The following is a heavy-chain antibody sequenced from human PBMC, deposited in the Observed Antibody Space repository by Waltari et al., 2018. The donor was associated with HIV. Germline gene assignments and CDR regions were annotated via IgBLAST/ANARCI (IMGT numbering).Heavy chain of an antibody. CDR1: GFSLSTSGVG. Sequence: QITLKESGPTLVKPTQTLTLTCTFSGFSLSTSGVGVGWIRQPPGKALAWLALSYWDDDKRYSPSLKRRLTITKDTSKNQVVLTITNMDPVNTATYYCAHRMRGNTGADYWGQGTLVTVSS. V-gene: IGHV2-5*02. CDR2: SYWDDDK. J-gene: IGHJ4*02. CDR3: AHRMRGNTGADY. D-gene: IGHD3-10*01.